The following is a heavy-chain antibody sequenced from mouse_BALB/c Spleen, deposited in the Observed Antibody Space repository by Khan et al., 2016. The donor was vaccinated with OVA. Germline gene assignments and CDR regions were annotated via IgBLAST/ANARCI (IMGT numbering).Heavy chain of an antibody. CDR2: TNPTNGRT. Sequence: QVQLQQSGAELVKAGASVKMSCKASGYTFTSYWMHWVKQRLGQGLEWFAETNPTNGRTYYNEKFKSKATLTVDKSSSTAYMLLSGPTFADSAVYDCARIKKIVATYFDYWGQGTTLTVSS. CDR3: ARIKKIVATYFDY. V-gene: IGHV1S81*02. J-gene: IGHJ2*01. D-gene: IGHD1-1*01. CDR1: GYTFTSYW.